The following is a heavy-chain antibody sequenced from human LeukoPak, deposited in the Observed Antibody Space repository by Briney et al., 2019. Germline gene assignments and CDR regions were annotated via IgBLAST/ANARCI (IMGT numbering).Heavy chain of an antibody. Sequence: GGSLRLSCAASGFTFSSYEVNWVRQAPGKGLEWVSYISSSGSTIYYADSVKGRFTISRDNAKNSLYLQMNGLGVEDTAVYYCTRDGSGWSIYWGQGTLVTVSS. CDR2: ISSSGSTI. D-gene: IGHD6-19*01. V-gene: IGHV3-48*03. CDR3: TRDGSGWSIY. J-gene: IGHJ4*02. CDR1: GFTFSSYE.